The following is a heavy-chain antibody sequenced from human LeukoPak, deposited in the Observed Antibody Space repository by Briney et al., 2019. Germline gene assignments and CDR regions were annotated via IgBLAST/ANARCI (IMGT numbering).Heavy chain of an antibody. CDR3: ARDAGGYDS. D-gene: IGHD5-12*01. V-gene: IGHV3-7*01. Sequence: GGSLRLSCAASGFSFSTYWMSWVRQTPGKGLEWVANIKEDGSKDYYVDSVKGRFTISRDNAENSLYLQMNSLRVEDSAEYYCARDAGGYDSWGQGTLVTVSS. CDR1: GFSFSTYW. J-gene: IGHJ5*01. CDR2: IKEDGSKD.